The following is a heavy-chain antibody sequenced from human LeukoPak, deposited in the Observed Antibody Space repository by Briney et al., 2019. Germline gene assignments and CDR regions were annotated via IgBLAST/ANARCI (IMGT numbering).Heavy chain of an antibody. CDR1: GFTFSSYG. J-gene: IGHJ4*02. V-gene: IGHV3-30*18. D-gene: IGHD6-19*01. CDR3: AKGGREQWLVSDY. CDR2: ISYDGSNK. Sequence: LVESGGGVVQPGRSLRLSCAASGFTFSSYGMHWVRQAPGKGLEWVAVISYDGSNKYYADSVKGRFTISRDNSKNTLFLQMNSLITEDTAVYYCAKGGREQWLVSDYWGQGTLVTVS.